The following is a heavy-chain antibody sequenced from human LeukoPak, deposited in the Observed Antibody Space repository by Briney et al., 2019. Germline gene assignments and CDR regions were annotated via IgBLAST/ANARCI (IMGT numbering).Heavy chain of an antibody. CDR1: GFTFSSYW. CDR2: INSDGSST. J-gene: IGHJ4*02. Sequence: GGSLRLSCAASGFTFSSYWMHWVRQAPGKGLVWVSSINSDGSSTRHADSVKGRFTISRDNAKNTLYLQMNSLRAEDTAVYYCARGTPSIAVAGSAVDYWGQGTLVTVSS. D-gene: IGHD6-19*01. CDR3: ARGTPSIAVAGSAVDY. V-gene: IGHV3-74*01.